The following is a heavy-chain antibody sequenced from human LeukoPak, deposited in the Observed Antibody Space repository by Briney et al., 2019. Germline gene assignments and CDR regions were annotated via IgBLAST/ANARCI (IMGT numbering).Heavy chain of an antibody. CDR1: GFTFSSYG. V-gene: IGHV3-33*01. J-gene: IGHJ5*02. D-gene: IGHD3-9*01. Sequence: PGGSLRLPCAASGFTFSSYGMHWVRQAPGKGLEWVAVIWYDGSNKYYAGSVKGRFTISRDNSKNTLYLQMNSLRAEDTAVYYCARDGYDILTGYPHDNWFDPWGQGTLVTVSS. CDR3: ARDGYDILTGYPHDNWFDP. CDR2: IWYDGSNK.